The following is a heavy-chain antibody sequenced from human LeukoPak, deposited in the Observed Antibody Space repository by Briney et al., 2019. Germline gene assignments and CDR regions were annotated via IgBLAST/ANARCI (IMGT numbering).Heavy chain of an antibody. CDR3: ARRVVPTAFSWFDP. CDR2: INPNSGGT. Sequence: ASVKVSCKTSGYTFTGYYMYWVRQAPGQGLEWMGCINPNSGGTNYAQKYQGRVTMTRDTSISTVYMELSSLRSDDTAVYFCARRVVPTAFSWFDPWGQGTLVTVSP. J-gene: IGHJ5*02. V-gene: IGHV1-2*02. CDR1: GYTFTGYY. D-gene: IGHD2-2*01.